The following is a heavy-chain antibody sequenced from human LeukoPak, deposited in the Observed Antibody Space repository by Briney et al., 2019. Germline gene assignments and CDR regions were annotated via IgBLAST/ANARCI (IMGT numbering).Heavy chain of an antibody. CDR1: GFNFRNYA. CDR3: AKPARGSGIQVGFDS. J-gene: IGHJ4*02. CDR2: MSVVTDRT. V-gene: IGHV3-64D*06. Sequence: GGSLRLSCSASGFNFRNYAMHWVRQAPGKGLEYVSAMSVVTDRTFYADSVMGRFTISRDNSANTLYLQMSSLRPEDTAVYYCAKPARGSGIQVGFDSWGQGTLVTVSS. D-gene: IGHD3-10*01.